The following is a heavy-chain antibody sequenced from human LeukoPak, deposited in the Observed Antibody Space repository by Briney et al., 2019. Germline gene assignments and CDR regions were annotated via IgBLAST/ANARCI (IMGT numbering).Heavy chain of an antibody. CDR3: AKDFPAIAATGFFEY. CDR1: GFIFRDYR. Sequence: PGGALRLSCAASGFIFRDYRMIWFRQAPGKGLEWVAHIRHDENKINYADSVKGRFTISRDNSKNTLYLQMNSLRAEDMAVYYCAKDFPAIAATGFFEYWGQGTLVTVSS. D-gene: IGHD6-13*01. J-gene: IGHJ4*02. V-gene: IGHV3-7*01. CDR2: IRHDENKI.